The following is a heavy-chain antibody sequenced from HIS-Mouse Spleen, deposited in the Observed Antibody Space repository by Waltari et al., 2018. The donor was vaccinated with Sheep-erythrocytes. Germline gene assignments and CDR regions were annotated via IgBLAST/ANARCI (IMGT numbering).Heavy chain of an antibody. CDR3: AQTGATTPHFDY. D-gene: IGHD1-26*01. CDR2: IIPILGIA. J-gene: IGHJ4*02. CDR1: GGTFSSYA. V-gene: IGHV1-69*04. Sequence: QVQLVQSGAAVKKPGSSVKVSCKASGGTFSSYALSWVRQAPGQGLEWMGRIIPILGIANYAQKFQGRVTITADKSTSTAYMELSSLRSEDTAVYYCAQTGATTPHFDYWGQGTLVTVS.